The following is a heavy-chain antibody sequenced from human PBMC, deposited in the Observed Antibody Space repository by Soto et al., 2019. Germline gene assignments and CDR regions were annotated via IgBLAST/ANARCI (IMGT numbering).Heavy chain of an antibody. J-gene: IGHJ4*02. Sequence: PGGSLRLSCAASGFTVISNYMSWVRQAPGKGLEWVSVIYSGGSTYYADSVKGRFTISRDNSKNTLYLQMNSLRAEDTAVYYCARGVGYDSKTGWGQGTLVTVSS. CDR3: ARGVGYDSKTG. CDR1: GFTVISNY. CDR2: IYSGGST. V-gene: IGHV3-66*01. D-gene: IGHD3-22*01.